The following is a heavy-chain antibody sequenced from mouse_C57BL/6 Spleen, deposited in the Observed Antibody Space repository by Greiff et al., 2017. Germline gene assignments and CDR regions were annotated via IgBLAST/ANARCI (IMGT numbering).Heavy chain of an antibody. CDR3: ARHEEGSTVVEGWYFDV. CDR1: GYTFTEYT. CDR2: FYPGSGSI. D-gene: IGHD1-1*01. V-gene: IGHV1-62-2*01. J-gene: IGHJ1*03. Sequence: QVQLQQSGAELVKPGASVKLSCKASGYTFTEYTIHWVKQRPGQGLEWIGWFYPGSGSIKYNEKFKDKGTLTADKSSSTVYMELSRLTSEDSAVYFCARHEEGSTVVEGWYFDVWGTGTTVTVSS.